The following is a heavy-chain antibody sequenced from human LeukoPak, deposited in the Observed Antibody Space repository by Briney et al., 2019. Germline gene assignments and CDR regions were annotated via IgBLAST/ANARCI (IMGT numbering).Heavy chain of an antibody. Sequence: PSQTLSLTCTVSGGSISSGDYHWSWIRQPPGKGLEWIGYIYYSGSTYYNPSLKSRVTISVDTSKNQFSLKLSSVTAADTAVYYCARDDCSGGSCYSDYWGQGTLVTVSS. CDR1: GGSISSGDYH. J-gene: IGHJ4*02. CDR2: IYYSGST. CDR3: ARDDCSGGSCYSDY. V-gene: IGHV4-30-4*01. D-gene: IGHD2-15*01.